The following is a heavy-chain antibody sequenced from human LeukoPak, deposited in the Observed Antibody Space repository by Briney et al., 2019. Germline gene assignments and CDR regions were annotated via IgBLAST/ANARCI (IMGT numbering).Heavy chain of an antibody. V-gene: IGHV4-4*07. CDR1: GGSISSYY. CDR2: IYTSGST. CDR3: ARDRSIAATFDP. J-gene: IGHJ5*02. Sequence: SETLSLTCTVSGGSISSYYWSWIRQPAGKGLEWIGRIYTSGSTHYNPSLKSRVTMSVDTSKNQFSLKLSSVTAADTAVYYCARDRSIAATFDPWGQGTLVTVSS. D-gene: IGHD6-6*01.